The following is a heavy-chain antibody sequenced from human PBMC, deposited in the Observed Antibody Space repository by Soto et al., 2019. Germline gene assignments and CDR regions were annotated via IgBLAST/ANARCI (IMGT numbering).Heavy chain of an antibody. CDR2: IYYSGST. CDR1: GGSISSYY. Sequence: QVQLQESGPGLVKPSETLSLTCTVSGGSISSYYWSWIRQPPGKGLEWIGYIYYSGSTNYNPSLKSRVTISVDTSKNQFSLKLSSVTAADTAVYYCASILGYCTNGVCYPDNWFDPWGQGTLVTVSS. CDR3: ASILGYCTNGVCYPDNWFDP. J-gene: IGHJ5*02. V-gene: IGHV4-59*01. D-gene: IGHD2-8*01.